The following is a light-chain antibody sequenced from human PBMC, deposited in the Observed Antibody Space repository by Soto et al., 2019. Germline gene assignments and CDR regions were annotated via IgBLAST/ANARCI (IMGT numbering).Light chain of an antibody. J-gene: IGKJ1*01. Sequence: EIVLTQSPGTLSLSPGERATLSCRASQSVSNNYLAWYQQIPGQAPRLLIYDASNRASGIPDRFSGSGSGTDFTLTISRLEPEDSAVYYCQQYGSSPRAFGQGTKMDIK. CDR2: DAS. V-gene: IGKV3-20*01. CDR3: QQYGSSPRA. CDR1: QSVSNNY.